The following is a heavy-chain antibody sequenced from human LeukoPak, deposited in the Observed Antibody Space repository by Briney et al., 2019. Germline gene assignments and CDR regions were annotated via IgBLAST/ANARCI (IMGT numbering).Heavy chain of an antibody. V-gene: IGHV3-15*06. CDR2: IKPKTDGETT. Sequence: GGSLRLSCAASGFTFSSYAMSWVRQAPGKGLEWVGRIKPKTDGETTKYAAPVKGRFSISRDDSKNMLYLQMNSLKTEDTAVYYCITPLPYSAQGGQGTLVTVSS. D-gene: IGHD2-21*01. CDR1: GFTFSSYA. J-gene: IGHJ4*02. CDR3: ITPLPYSAQ.